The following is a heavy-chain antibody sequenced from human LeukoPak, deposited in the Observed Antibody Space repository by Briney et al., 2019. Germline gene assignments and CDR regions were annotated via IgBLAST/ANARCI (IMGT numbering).Heavy chain of an antibody. V-gene: IGHV3-20*04. CDR3: ARCSRSSTDCYSAFDI. D-gene: IGHD2-2*02. CDR2: ITNWNGGST. CDR1: GFTFDDYG. Sequence: GGSLRLSCEASGFTFDDYGMSWVRQSTGKGLEWVSAITNWNGGSTDYADSVRGRFTISRDNAKNSLYLQMNSLRAEDTALYYCARCSRSSTDCYSAFDIWGQGTMVTVSS. J-gene: IGHJ3*02.